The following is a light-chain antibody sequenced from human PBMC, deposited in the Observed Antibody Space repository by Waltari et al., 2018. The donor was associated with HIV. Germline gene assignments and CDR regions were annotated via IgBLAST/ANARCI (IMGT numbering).Light chain of an antibody. CDR2: ATS. V-gene: IGKV1-12*01. Sequence: DIQMTQFPSFVSASVGDRVTFTCRASHPINSWLTWYQQKPGKAPELLIYATSSLQSGVPSRFSGSGSWTNFTLTINSLQTEDFATYFCQQANSFPWTFGRGTKVELK. CDR3: QQANSFPWT. J-gene: IGKJ1*01. CDR1: HPINSW.